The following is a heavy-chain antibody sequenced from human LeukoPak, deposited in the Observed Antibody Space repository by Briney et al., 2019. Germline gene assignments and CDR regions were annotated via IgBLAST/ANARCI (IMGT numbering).Heavy chain of an antibody. V-gene: IGHV4-39*07. D-gene: IGHD3-22*01. CDR3: AREAMIVVVPSGRFDP. CDR2: IYYSGST. J-gene: IGHJ5*02. CDR1: GGSMNINNYY. Sequence: SETLSLTCTVSGGSMNINNYYWAWIRQPPGKGLEWIGSIYYSGSTYYNPSLKSRVTISVDTSKNQFSLKLSSVTAADTAVYYCAREAMIVVVPSGRFDPWGQGTLVTVSS.